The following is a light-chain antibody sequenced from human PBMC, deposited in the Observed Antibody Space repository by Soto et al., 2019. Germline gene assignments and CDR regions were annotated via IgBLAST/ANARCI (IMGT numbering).Light chain of an antibody. CDR1: QSVSSY. V-gene: IGKV3-11*01. J-gene: IGKJ4*01. CDR3: QQRSNWPQIT. Sequence: EIVLTQSPATLPLSPGERATLSCRASQSVSSYLAWYQQQLGQAPRLLIYDASNRATGIPARFSGSGSGTDFTLTISSLEPEDFAVYYCQQRSNWPQITFGGGTKVALK. CDR2: DAS.